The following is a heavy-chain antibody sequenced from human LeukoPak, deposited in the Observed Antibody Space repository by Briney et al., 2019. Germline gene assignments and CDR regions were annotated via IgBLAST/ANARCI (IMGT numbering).Heavy chain of an antibody. CDR3: AREVSSTRKYYYYGMDV. J-gene: IGHJ6*02. CDR2: MNPNSGNT. V-gene: IGHV1-8*01. Sequence: ASVKVSCKASGYTFTSYDINWVRQAPGQVLEWMGWMNPNSGNTDYAQKFRGRVTMTRNTSISTAYMELSSLRSEDTAVYYCAREVSSTRKYYYYGMDVWGQGTTVTVSS. CDR1: GYTFTSYD. D-gene: IGHD2-2*01.